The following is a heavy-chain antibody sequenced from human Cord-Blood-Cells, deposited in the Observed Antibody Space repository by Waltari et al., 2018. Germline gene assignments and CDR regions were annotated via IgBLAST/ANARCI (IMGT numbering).Heavy chain of an antibody. V-gene: IGHV4-39*01. J-gene: IGHJ3*02. CDR2: IYYSGST. Sequence: QLQLQESGPGLVKPSETLSLTCTVSGGSISSSSYYWGWIRQPPGKGLEWIGSIYYSGSTYSNPSLKSRVTISVDTSKNQFSVKLSSVTAADTAVYYCAGSGSYYAFDIWGQGTMVTVSS. CDR1: GGSISSSSYY. CDR3: AGSGSYYAFDI. D-gene: IGHD1-26*01.